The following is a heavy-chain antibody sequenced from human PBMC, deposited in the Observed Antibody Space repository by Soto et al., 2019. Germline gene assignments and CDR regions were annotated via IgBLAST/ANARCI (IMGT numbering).Heavy chain of an antibody. Sequence: EVQLVESGGGLVKPGGSLRLSCAASGFTFSSYSMNWVRQAPGKGLEWVSSISSSSSYIYYADSVKGRFTISRDNAKNSLYLQMNSLRAEDTAVYYCAALYYYDSSGYYSHYWGQGTLVTVSS. J-gene: IGHJ4*02. V-gene: IGHV3-21*01. CDR1: GFTFSSYS. CDR3: AALYYYDSSGYYSHY. CDR2: ISSSSSYI. D-gene: IGHD3-22*01.